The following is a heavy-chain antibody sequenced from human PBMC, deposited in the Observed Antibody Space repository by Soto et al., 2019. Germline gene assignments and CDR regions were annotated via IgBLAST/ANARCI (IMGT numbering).Heavy chain of an antibody. D-gene: IGHD2-21*02. CDR2: IHYSGTT. CDR3: VTRFTAVATARFDY. CDR1: GGSISSGNYY. V-gene: IGHV4-31*03. Sequence: PSETLSLTCTVSGGSISSGNYYWSWIRQHPGKGLEWIGYIHYSGTTYYNPSLKSRVTISVDTSNNQFSLNLSSVTAADTGMYYCVTRFTAVATARFDYWGQGTLVTVSS. J-gene: IGHJ4*02.